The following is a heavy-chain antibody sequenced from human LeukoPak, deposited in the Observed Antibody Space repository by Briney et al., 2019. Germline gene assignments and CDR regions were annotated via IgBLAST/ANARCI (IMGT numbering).Heavy chain of an antibody. J-gene: IGHJ4*02. Sequence: GGSLRLSCAASGFTFSIYAMSWVRQAPGKGLEWVSSISGSGGGDSTYYADSVKGRFTVSRDSSKNTLYLQMNSLRAEDTAVYYCARGSVEAARPDGCYWGQGTLVTVSS. V-gene: IGHV3-23*01. CDR3: ARGSVEAARPDGCY. CDR2: ISGSGGGDST. D-gene: IGHD6-6*01. CDR1: GFTFSIYA.